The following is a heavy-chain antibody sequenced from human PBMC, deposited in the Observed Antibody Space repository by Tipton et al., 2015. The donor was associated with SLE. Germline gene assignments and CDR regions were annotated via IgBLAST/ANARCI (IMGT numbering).Heavy chain of an antibody. CDR2: IYYSGST. J-gene: IGHJ3*02. CDR3: ARGPLWCGPPDAFDI. Sequence: TLSLTCTVSGGSISSHYRNWSRQPPGKGLEWIGYIYYSGSTNYNPSLKSRVTISVDTSKNQFSLKLSSVTAADTAVYYCARGPLWCGPPDAFDIWGQGTMVTVSS. D-gene: IGHD3-3*01. V-gene: IGHV4-59*11. CDR1: GGSISSHY.